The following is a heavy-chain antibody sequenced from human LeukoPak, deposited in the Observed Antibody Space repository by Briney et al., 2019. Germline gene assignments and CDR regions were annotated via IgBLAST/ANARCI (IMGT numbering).Heavy chain of an antibody. V-gene: IGHV3-21*01. D-gene: IGHD3-22*01. CDR3: ARDQDGGKYYYESSGYSH. Sequence: GESLRLSCAASGFTFSSYGLNWARQAPGKGLEWVSTISSGGHIYYEDSVKGRFTISRDNAKNSLYLQMNSLRAEDTAVYYCARDQDGGKYYYESSGYSHWGQGILVTVSS. CDR2: ISSGGHI. CDR1: GFTFSSYG. J-gene: IGHJ4*02.